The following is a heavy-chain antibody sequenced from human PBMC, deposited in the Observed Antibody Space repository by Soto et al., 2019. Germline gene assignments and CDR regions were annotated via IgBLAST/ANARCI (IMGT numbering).Heavy chain of an antibody. D-gene: IGHD3-22*01. CDR2: INSDGSST. CDR1: GFTFSDHY. Sequence: GGSLRLSCAASGFTFSDHYMDWVRQAPGKGLVWVSRINSDGSSTSYADSVKGRFTISRDNAKNTLYLQMNSLRAEDTAVYYCARGSYYYDSSGYYFYYYYGMDVWGQGTTVTVS. CDR3: ARGSYYYDSSGYYFYYYYGMDV. V-gene: IGHV3-74*01. J-gene: IGHJ6*02.